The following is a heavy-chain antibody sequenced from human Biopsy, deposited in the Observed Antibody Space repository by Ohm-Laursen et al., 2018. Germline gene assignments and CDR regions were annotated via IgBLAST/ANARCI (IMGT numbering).Heavy chain of an antibody. D-gene: IGHD4-23*01. V-gene: IGHV4-59*11. J-gene: IGHJ1*01. CDR2: ISHTGYT. CDR1: GGSFTGHY. CDR3: ARGSNEYGGLYFPH. Sequence: SDTLSLTCPVSGGSFTGHYWTWIRQPPGKGLEWIGHISHTGYTSYNSSLKSRVTISLDTSRKHFSLRLTSLAAADTAVYYCARGSNEYGGLYFPHWGQGTLVTVSS.